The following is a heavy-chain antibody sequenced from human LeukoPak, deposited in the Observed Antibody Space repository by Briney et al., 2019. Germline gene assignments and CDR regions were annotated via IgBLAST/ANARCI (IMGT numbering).Heavy chain of an antibody. V-gene: IGHV4-39*07. CDR3: AREYHSSHEY. CDR1: GGSISSSSYY. J-gene: IGHJ4*02. D-gene: IGHD4-11*01. Sequence: SETLSLTCTVSGGSISSSSYYWGWIRQPPGKGLEWIGSIYYSGSTYYNPSLKSRDTISVDTSKNQFSLKLSSVTAADTAVYYCAREYHSSHEYWGQGALVIVSS. CDR2: IYYSGST.